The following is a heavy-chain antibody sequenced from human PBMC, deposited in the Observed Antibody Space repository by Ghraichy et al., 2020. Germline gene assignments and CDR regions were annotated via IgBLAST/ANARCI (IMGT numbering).Heavy chain of an antibody. Sequence: GESLNISCAASGFTFSSYAMSWVRQAPGKGLEWVSAISGSGGSTYYADSVKGRFTISRDNSKNTLYLQMNSLRAEDTAVYYCAKDLEMFGVVMLFDYWGQGTLVTVSS. D-gene: IGHD3-3*01. J-gene: IGHJ4*02. CDR2: ISGSGGST. CDR1: GFTFSSYA. V-gene: IGHV3-23*01. CDR3: AKDLEMFGVVMLFDY.